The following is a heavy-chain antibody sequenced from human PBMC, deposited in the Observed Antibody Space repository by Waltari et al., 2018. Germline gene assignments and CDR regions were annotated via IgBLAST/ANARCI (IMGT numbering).Heavy chain of an antibody. J-gene: IGHJ4*02. V-gene: IGHV4-39*01. D-gene: IGHD5-18*01. CDR3: ARQARGYSYGGGIDY. Sequence: QLQLQESGPGLVKPSETLSLTCTVSGGSISSSSYYWGWIRQPPGKGLEWIGSIYYWGSTYYNPALKSRVTISVDTSKNQFSLKRSSVTAADTAVYYCARQARGYSYGGGIDYWGQGTLVTVSS. CDR2: IYYWGST. CDR1: GGSISSSSYY.